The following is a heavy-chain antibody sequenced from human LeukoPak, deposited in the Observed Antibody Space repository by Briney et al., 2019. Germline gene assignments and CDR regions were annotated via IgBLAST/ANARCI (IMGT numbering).Heavy chain of an antibody. J-gene: IGHJ3*02. Sequence: GGSLRLSCAASGFTFSSYAMSWVRQAPGKGLEWVSAISGSGGSTYYADSVKGRFTISRDNSKNTLYLQMNSLRAEDTAVYYCAKERRPGDYYDPDDAFDIWGQGTMVTVSS. CDR1: GFTFSSYA. V-gene: IGHV3-23*01. CDR3: AKERRPGDYYDPDDAFDI. CDR2: ISGSGGST. D-gene: IGHD3-22*01.